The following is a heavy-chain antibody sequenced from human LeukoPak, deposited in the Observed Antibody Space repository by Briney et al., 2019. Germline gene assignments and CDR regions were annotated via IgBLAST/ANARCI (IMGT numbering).Heavy chain of an antibody. V-gene: IGHV6-1*01. CDR2: TYYRTKWYT. CDR3: ARGWGGNIDQ. CDR1: GDSVSSNSAA. Sequence: SQTLSLTCAISGDSVSSNSAAWNWMRQSPSRGLEWLGRTYYRTKWYTYYAVSVKGRVTINSDTSKNQCSLQLNSVTPEDTAVYYCARGWGGNIDQWGQGTLVTVSS. J-gene: IGHJ5*02. D-gene: IGHD3-16*01.